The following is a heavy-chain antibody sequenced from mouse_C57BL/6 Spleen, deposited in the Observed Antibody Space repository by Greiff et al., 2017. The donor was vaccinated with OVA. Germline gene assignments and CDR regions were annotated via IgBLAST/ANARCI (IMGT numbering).Heavy chain of an antibody. CDR3: ARSGSAGTAWFAY. J-gene: IGHJ3*01. Sequence: QVQLQQPGAELVKPGASVKLSCKASGYTFTSYWMHWVKQRPGQGLEWIGMIHPNSGSTNYNEKFKSKATLTVDKSYRTAYMQLSSRTSEDSAVYYCARSGSAGTAWFAYWGQGTLVTVSA. CDR2: IHPNSGST. CDR1: GYTFTSYW. V-gene: IGHV1-64*01. D-gene: IGHD4-1*01.